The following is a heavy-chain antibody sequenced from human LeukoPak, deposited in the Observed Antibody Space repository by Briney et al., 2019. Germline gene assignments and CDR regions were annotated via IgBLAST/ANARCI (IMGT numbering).Heavy chain of an antibody. CDR1: GLTFSNYA. CDR2: VSGRDDST. V-gene: IGHV3-23*01. CDR3: AKWGDYDILTGYYDSDY. Sequence: GGSLRLSCAASGLTFSNYAMSWVRQAPGKGLEWVSAVSGRDDSTYYADSVKGRFTISRDTSKNTLYLQMNSLRAEDTAVYYCAKWGDYDILTGYYDSDYWGQGTLVTVSS. D-gene: IGHD3-9*01. J-gene: IGHJ4*02.